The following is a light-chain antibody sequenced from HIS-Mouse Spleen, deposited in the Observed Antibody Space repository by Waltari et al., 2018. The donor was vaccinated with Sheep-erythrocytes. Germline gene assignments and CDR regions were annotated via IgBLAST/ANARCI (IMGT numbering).Light chain of an antibody. Sequence: QSVLTQPPSVSEAPRQRVTISCSGSSSNIGNTAVNWYQQLPGKAPKLLLYYDDLRPSGVSDRFSGSKSGTSASLAISGLQSEDEADYYCAAWDDSLNGVVFGGGTKLTVL. CDR2: YDD. CDR3: AAWDDSLNGVV. J-gene: IGLJ2*01. CDR1: SSNIGNTA. V-gene: IGLV1-36*01.